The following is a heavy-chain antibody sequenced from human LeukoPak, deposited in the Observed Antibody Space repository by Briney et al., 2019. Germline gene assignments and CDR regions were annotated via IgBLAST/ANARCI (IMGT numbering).Heavy chain of an antibody. Sequence: ASVKVPCKASGYIFTSYDISWVRQAAGQGLEWIGWLRPASGSSGYAQKFQGRVTMTRSTSTRTAYMELRSLTSEDTAVYYCARGPPESTTSDYWGQGTLVTVSS. D-gene: IGHD2-2*01. CDR3: ARGPPESTTSDY. J-gene: IGHJ4*02. V-gene: IGHV1-8*01. CDR2: LRPASGSS. CDR1: GYIFTSYD.